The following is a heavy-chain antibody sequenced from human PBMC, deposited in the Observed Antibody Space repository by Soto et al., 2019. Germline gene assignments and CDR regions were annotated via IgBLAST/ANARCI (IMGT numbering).Heavy chain of an antibody. CDR3: AASIFYSGMDV. J-gene: IGHJ6*02. CDR1: GYTFTNYW. CDR2: IYPGDSDT. Sequence: GESLNISCKGSGYTFTNYWIGWVRQMPGKGPEWMGIIYPGDSDTKYNPSFQGQVTISADKSITTTYLQWSSLKASDPAIYYCAASIFYSGMDVWGQGTTVTVSS. V-gene: IGHV5-51*01.